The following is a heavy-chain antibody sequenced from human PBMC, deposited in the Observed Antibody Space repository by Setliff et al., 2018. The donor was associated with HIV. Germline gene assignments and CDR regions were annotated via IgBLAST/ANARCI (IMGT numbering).Heavy chain of an antibody. CDR1: GFTFSSYW. CDR3: VRGSGYYYFDN. CDR2: MNTDGSST. V-gene: IGHV3-74*01. Sequence: GGSLRLSCAASGFTFSSYWMHWVRQAPGKGLVWVFGMNTDGSSTRYADSVKGRFTISRDNAKNMLYLQMNSLSADDTAVYYCVRGSGYYYFDNWGQGALVTVAS. D-gene: IGHD3-22*01. J-gene: IGHJ4*02.